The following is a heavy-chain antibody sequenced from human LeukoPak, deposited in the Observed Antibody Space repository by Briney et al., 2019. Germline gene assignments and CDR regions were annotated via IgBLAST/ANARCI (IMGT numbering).Heavy chain of an antibody. Sequence: GGSLRLSCAASGFTFSSYAMSWVRQAPGKGLEWVSAISGSGGSTYYADSVKGRFTISRDNSKNTLYLQMNSLRAEDTAVYYCAKGSSGWYVPRYYFDYWGQGTLVTVSS. CDR3: AKGSSGWYVPRYYFDY. CDR1: GFTFSSYA. D-gene: IGHD6-19*01. J-gene: IGHJ4*02. V-gene: IGHV3-23*01. CDR2: ISGSGGST.